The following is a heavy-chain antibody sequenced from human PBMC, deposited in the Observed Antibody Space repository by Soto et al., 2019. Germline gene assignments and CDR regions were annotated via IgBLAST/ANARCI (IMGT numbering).Heavy chain of an antibody. Sequence: EVQLVQSGAEVKKPGESLKISCKGSGYSFTSYWIGWVRQMPGKGLEWMGIIYPGDSDTRYSPSFQGQVTISADKSISTAYLQWSSLKASDTAMYYCARLPPEGYCSSTSCYTYNWFDPWGQGTLVTVSS. CDR2: IYPGDSDT. CDR3: ARLPPEGYCSSTSCYTYNWFDP. D-gene: IGHD2-2*02. V-gene: IGHV5-51*01. CDR1: GYSFTSYW. J-gene: IGHJ5*02.